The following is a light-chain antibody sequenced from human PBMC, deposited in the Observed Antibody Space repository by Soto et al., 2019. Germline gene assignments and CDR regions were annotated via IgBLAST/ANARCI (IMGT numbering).Light chain of an antibody. V-gene: IGLV1-51*02. CDR2: ENN. Sequence: QSVLTQPPSVSAAPGQKVTISCSGTNSNIGNNFVSWYQQLPGTAPKLLIYENNKRPSGIPDRVSGSKSGTSATLDITGLQTGDEADYYCATWDSSLGFGRHVFGTGTKLTVL. CDR1: NSNIGNNF. CDR3: ATWDSSLGFGRHV. J-gene: IGLJ1*01.